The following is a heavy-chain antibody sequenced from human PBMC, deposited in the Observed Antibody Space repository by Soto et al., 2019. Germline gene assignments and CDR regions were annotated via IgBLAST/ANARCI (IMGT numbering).Heavy chain of an antibody. CDR3: ARSFGSSWHEGWFDP. J-gene: IGHJ5*02. CDR2: IIPIFGTA. V-gene: IGHV1-69*13. D-gene: IGHD6-13*01. CDR1: GGTFSSYA. Sequence: SVKVSCKASGGTFSSYAISWVRQAPGQGLEWMGGIIPIFGTANYAQKFQGRVTITADESTSTAYMELSSLRSEDTAVYCCARSFGSSWHEGWFDPWGQGTLVTVSS.